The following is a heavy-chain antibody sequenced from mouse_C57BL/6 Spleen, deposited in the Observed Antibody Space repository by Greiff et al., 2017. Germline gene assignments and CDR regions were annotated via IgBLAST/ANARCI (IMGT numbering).Heavy chain of an antibody. CDR2: ISYDGSN. J-gene: IGHJ3*01. Sequence: EVQRVASGPGLVKPSQSLSLTCSVTGYSITSGYYWNWLRQFPGNKLEWMGYISYDGSNNYNPSLKNRISITRDTSKNQFFLKLNSVTTEDTATYYCARDAYYDYAWFAYWGQGTLVTVSA. CDR3: ARDAYYDYAWFAY. D-gene: IGHD2-4*01. CDR1: GYSITSGYY. V-gene: IGHV3-6*01.